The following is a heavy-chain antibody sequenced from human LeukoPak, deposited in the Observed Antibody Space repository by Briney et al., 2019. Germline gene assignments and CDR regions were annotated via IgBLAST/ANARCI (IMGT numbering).Heavy chain of an antibody. D-gene: IGHD2-15*01. CDR1: GGSFSGYY. Sequence: SETLSLTCAVYGGSFSGYYWSWIRQPPGKGLEWIGEINHRGSTNYNPSLKSRVTVSLDTSKNQFSLKLSSVTATDTAVYYCARAPGAALDWGQGTLATVSS. CDR3: ARAPGAALD. V-gene: IGHV4-34*01. J-gene: IGHJ4*02. CDR2: INHRGST.